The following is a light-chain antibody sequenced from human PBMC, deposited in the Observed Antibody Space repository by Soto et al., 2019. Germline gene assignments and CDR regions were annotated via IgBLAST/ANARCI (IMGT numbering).Light chain of an antibody. Sequence: EIVMTQSPATLSGSAGERATLSCRASQSVSSNLAWYQQKPGQAPRLLIYGASTRATGIPARFSGSGSGTDFTLTISRLEPEDFAVYYCQQYGTSPQTFGQGTKVDI. J-gene: IGKJ1*01. V-gene: IGKV3-15*01. CDR3: QQYGTSPQT. CDR1: QSVSSN. CDR2: GAS.